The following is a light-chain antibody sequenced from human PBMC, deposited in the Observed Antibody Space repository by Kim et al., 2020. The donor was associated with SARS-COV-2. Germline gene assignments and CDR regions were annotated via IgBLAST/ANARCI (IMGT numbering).Light chain of an antibody. CDR1: SSDIGSYNS. CDR2: EVT. J-gene: IGLJ3*02. CDR3: GSYAGNKNWV. V-gene: IGLV2-8*01. Sequence: QSALTQPPSASGSPGQSVTISCTGTSSDIGSYNSVSWYQQHPGKAPKLIIYEVTKRPSGVPDRFSGSKSGNTASLTVSGLQAEDEADYYCGSYAGNKNWVFGGGTQLTVL.